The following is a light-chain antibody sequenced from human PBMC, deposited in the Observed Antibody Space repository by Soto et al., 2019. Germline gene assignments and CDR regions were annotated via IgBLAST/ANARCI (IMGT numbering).Light chain of an antibody. CDR1: QSVNSN. J-gene: IGKJ1*01. CDR3: QEYNTWPWT. Sequence: ETVMTQSPATLSVSPWERATLSCRASQSVNSNLAWYQQKLGQAPRVLIYGASTRATGIPARFSGSGSGTEFILTISSLQSEDFALYYCQEYNTWPWTFGQGTKVDI. CDR2: GAS. V-gene: IGKV3-15*01.